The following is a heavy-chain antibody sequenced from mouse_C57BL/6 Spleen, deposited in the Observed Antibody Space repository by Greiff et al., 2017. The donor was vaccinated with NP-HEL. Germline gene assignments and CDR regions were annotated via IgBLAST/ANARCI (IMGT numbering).Heavy chain of an antibody. J-gene: IGHJ4*01. CDR3: ARSGITTVVATYYYAMDY. CDR1: GYTFTSYW. D-gene: IGHD1-1*01. CDR2: IYPCSGYP. Sequence: QVQLQQAGAELVKPGASVKLSCKASGYTFTSYWMHWVKQRPGQGLEWIGYIYPCSGYPNYNQKFKDKATLTVGKSSSTAYMQLSSLTYEDSAVYYCARSGITTVVATYYYAMDYWGQGTSVTVSS. V-gene: IGHV1-7*01.